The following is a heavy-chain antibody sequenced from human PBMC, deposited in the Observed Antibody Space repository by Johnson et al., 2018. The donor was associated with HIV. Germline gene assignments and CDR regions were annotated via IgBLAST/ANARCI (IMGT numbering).Heavy chain of an antibody. J-gene: IGHJ3*02. V-gene: IGHV3-7*01. CDR1: GFTFSSFW. Sequence: VQLVESGGGSVQRWGSLTLSCAASGFTFSSFWLTRVRQAPGTGLELVANIPQVVYDNYYVDSVKVPFTISGDTAKNLLFLQMHSLRAEDTAVYYCARDLGSGYSSGGYLRSDAFDIWGQGTMVTVSS. CDR2: IPQVVYDN. D-gene: IGHD6-19*01. CDR3: ARDLGSGYSSGGYLRSDAFDI.